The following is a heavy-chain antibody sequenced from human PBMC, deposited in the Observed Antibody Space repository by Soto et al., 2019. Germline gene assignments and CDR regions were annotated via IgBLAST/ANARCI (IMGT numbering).Heavy chain of an antibody. J-gene: IGHJ4*02. CDR1: GASMTYGGYS. Sequence: QLRLQESGSGVVETSESLSLTCTVFGASMTYGGYSWSWIRQSPGRGLEWIGHITHLEDTYFNPSFKSRLAMSIDRAKNQFSRKLTYMTAAEKGSYFWVRGGGNDPFEYWGQGILVTVSS. V-gene: IGHV4-30-2*06. CDR2: ITHLEDT. CDR3: VRGGGNDPFEY. D-gene: IGHD5-12*01.